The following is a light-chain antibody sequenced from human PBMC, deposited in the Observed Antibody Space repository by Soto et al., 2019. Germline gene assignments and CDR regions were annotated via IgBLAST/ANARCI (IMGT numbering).Light chain of an antibody. CDR2: GAS. J-gene: IGKJ4*01. V-gene: IGKV3-20*01. CDR3: QQYGSSPLT. CDR1: QSVTSTY. Sequence: EIVLTQSPGTLSLSPGERATLSCRASQSVTSTYLAWYQQKPGQAPRLRIYGASNRATGIPDRFTGSGSGTDVTLTISRLEPEDFAVYYCQQYGSSPLTFGGGNKVDIK.